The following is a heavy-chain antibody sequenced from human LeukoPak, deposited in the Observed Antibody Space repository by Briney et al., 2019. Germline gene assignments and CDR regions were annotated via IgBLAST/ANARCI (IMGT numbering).Heavy chain of an antibody. CDR2: ISTGSS. V-gene: IGHV4-59*01. CDR1: GGSMSRSY. J-gene: IGHJ3*01. Sequence: SETLSLTCTVSGGSMSRSYWTWIRQPPGEGLEWTGHISTGSSNYNPSLKSRVTISLDTSKNQFSLRLNSVTAADTAMYYCVRRVVVVTGKEKSDAFDVWGQGTMVTVSA. D-gene: IGHD2-21*02. CDR3: VRRVVVVTGKEKSDAFDV.